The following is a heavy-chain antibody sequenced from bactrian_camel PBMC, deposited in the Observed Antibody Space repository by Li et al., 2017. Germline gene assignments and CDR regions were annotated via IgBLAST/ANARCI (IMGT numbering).Heavy chain of an antibody. V-gene: IGHV3-2*01. J-gene: IGHJ4*01. CDR1: GSTSMYWW. CDR3: ATPPRYTYGGSWLTGSLAYNY. D-gene: IGHD6*01. CDR2: LSSTSRSS. Sequence: HVQLVESGGGLVQPGGSLRLSCSAGGSTSMYWWMGWVRQTPGKGLEWVSSLSSTSRSSFYKDSVKGRFTISKDSAKNAVYLQMDSLKSEDTATYYCATPPRYTYGGSWLTGSLAYNYWGQGTQVTVS.